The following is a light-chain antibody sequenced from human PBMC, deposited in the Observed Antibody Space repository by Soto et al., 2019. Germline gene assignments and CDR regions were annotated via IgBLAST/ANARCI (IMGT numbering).Light chain of an antibody. V-gene: IGKV3-15*01. CDR2: SAS. CDR1: RSLGTN. Sequence: EVVMTQSPATMSVSPGETASLSCRASRSLGTNLAWYQQKPGQAPGLLIYSASTRATDIPARFRGSGSGTEFTLTISSLQSEDFAIYFCQQYNNWPPITFGQGTRLEIK. CDR3: QQYNNWPPIT. J-gene: IGKJ5*01.